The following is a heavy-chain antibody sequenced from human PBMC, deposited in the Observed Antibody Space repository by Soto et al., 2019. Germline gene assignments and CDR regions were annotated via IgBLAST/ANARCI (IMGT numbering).Heavy chain of an antibody. D-gene: IGHD2-15*01. CDR3: ARLGGYCSGGSCPYGMDV. J-gene: IGHJ6*02. V-gene: IGHV3-21*01. Sequence: PGGSLRLSCAASGFTFSSYSMNWVRQAPGKGLEWVSSISSSSSYIYYADSMKGRFTISRDNAKNSLYLQMNSLRAEDTAVYYCARLGGYCSGGSCPYGMDVWGQGTTVTGSS. CDR1: GFTFSSYS. CDR2: ISSSSSYI.